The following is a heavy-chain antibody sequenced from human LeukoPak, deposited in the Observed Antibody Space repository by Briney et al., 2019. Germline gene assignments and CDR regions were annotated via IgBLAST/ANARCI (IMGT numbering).Heavy chain of an antibody. J-gene: IGHJ4*01. CDR3: ARDGYGGNRNFDY. D-gene: IGHD4-23*01. V-gene: IGHV4-39*01. CDR2: IYYSGST. CDR1: GGSISSYY. Sequence: PSETLSLTCTVSGGSISSYYWGWIRQPPGKGLEWIGSIYYSGSTYYNPSLKSRVTISVDTSKNQFSLKLSSVTAADTAVYYCARDGYGGNRNFDYWGQRTLVTVSS.